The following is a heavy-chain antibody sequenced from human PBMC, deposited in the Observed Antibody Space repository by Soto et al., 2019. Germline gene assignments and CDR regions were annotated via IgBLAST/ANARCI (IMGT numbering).Heavy chain of an antibody. CDR2: IIPIFGTA. V-gene: IGHV1-69*13. Sequence: SVKVSCKASGGTFSSYAISWVRQAPGQGLEWMGGIIPIFGTANYAQKFQGRVTITADESTSTAYMELSSLRSEDTVVYSCAIPVVVTTPYFDYWGQGTLVTVSS. D-gene: IGHD2-15*01. CDR1: GGTFSSYA. CDR3: AIPVVVTTPYFDY. J-gene: IGHJ4*02.